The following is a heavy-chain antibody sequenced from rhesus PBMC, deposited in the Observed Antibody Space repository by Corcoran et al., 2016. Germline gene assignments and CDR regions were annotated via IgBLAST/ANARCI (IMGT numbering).Heavy chain of an antibody. D-gene: IGHD6-31*01. CDR1: GYTLTDYY. Sequence: EVQLVQSGAEVKKPGASVNISCTDPGYTLTDYYLNWVLQAPGKGLEWMGRDAPEDGEAIHAHKFQDRVTITSDTSTDTAYMELSSLRSEDTAVYYCATSGYSSGFDYWGQGVLVTVSS. CDR2: DAPEDGEA. J-gene: IGHJ4*01. V-gene: IGHV1-111*02. CDR3: ATSGYSSGFDY.